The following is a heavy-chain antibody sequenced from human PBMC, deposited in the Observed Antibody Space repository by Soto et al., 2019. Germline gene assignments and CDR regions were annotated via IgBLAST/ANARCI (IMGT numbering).Heavy chain of an antibody. J-gene: IGHJ4*02. V-gene: IGHV4-59*08. D-gene: IGHD5-12*01. CDR2: ISYRGSH. CDR1: GGSISSYH. Sequence: SEPLSLTCTVSGGSISSYHWSWISQNTGKGLECIGYISYRGSHNYNPSLKGRATMSLDAPGNQFSLRLSSVTAADAAVYYCERHLDYDSHGDFFDFWGQGSLVIVFS. CDR3: ERHLDYDSHGDFFDF.